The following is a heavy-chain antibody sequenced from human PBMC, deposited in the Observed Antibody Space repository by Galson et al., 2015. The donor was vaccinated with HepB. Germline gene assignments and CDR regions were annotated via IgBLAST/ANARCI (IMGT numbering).Heavy chain of an antibody. CDR2: IIPIFGTA. J-gene: IGHJ5*02. D-gene: IGHD6-13*01. V-gene: IGHV1-69*01. CDR3: ARDLPAASSSWYSDP. Sequence: CKASEGTFSSYAISWVRQAPGQGLEWMGGIIPIFGTANYAQKFQGRVTITADESTSTAYMELSSLRSEDTAVYYCARDLPAASSSWYSDPWGQGTLVTVSS. CDR1: EGTFSSYA.